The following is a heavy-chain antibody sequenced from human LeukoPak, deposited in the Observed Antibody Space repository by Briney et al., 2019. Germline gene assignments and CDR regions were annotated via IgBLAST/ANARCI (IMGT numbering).Heavy chain of an antibody. CDR1: GYTFTGDY. CDR2: INPNSGGT. D-gene: IGHD6-19*01. Sequence: ASVKVSCKASGYTFTGDYMHWVRQAPGQGLEWMGWINPNSGGTKYAQKFQGRVTMTRDTSISTAYMEVSSLRSDDTAVYYCARDPGRGWSLEYWGQGTLVTVSS. J-gene: IGHJ4*02. CDR3: ARDPGRGWSLEY. V-gene: IGHV1-2*02.